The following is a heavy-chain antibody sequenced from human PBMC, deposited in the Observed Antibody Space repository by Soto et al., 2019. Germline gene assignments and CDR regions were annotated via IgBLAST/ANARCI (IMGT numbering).Heavy chain of an antibody. CDR3: AKDGWYLRGRPDSRYGMDV. CDR1: GFTFSSYG. CDR2: ISYDGSNK. V-gene: IGHV3-30*18. D-gene: IGHD3-10*02. Sequence: QVQLVESGGGVVQPGRSLRLSCAASGFTFSSYGMHWVRQAPGKGLEWVAVISYDGSNKYYADSVKGRFTISRDNSKNTLYLQMNSLRAEDTAVYYCAKDGWYLRGRPDSRYGMDVWGQGTTVTVSS. J-gene: IGHJ6*02.